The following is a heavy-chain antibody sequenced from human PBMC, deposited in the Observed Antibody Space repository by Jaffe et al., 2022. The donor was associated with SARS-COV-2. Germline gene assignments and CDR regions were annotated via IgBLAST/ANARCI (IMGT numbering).Heavy chain of an antibody. V-gene: IGHV3-7*03. CDR2: IDQDGSAE. CDR1: GFSFSAYW. CDR3: ARDKPMGATTGSWFDP. D-gene: IGHD1-26*01. J-gene: IGHJ5*02. Sequence: EVQLVESGGGLVQPGGSLRLSCAASGFSFSAYWMAWVRQAPGKGLEWVANIDQDGSAECYVDSVRGRFTISRDNAKNSLYLQMNSLRAEDTAVYYCARDKPMGATTGSWFDPWGRGTLVTVSS.